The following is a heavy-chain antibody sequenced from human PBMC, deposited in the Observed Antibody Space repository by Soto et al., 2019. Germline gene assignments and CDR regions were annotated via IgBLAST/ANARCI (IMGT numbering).Heavy chain of an antibody. Sequence: SETLSLTCIVSGGSIRSYYWTWIRQPPGKGLEWLGYIFYSGSTFYNPSLKSRVTISIHTSKSQLSLQLTSVTAADTAVYYCARGAADTAMVDSWGQGTLVTVSS. CDR2: IFYSGST. D-gene: IGHD5-18*01. V-gene: IGHV4-59*01. CDR1: GGSIRSYY. J-gene: IGHJ4*02. CDR3: ARGAADTAMVDS.